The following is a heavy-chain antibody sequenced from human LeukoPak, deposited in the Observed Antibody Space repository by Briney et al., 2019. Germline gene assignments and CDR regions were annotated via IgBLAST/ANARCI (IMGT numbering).Heavy chain of an antibody. CDR3: ARDKVELYYYYMDV. J-gene: IGHJ6*03. D-gene: IGHD1-26*01. CDR1: GGSLSGYY. CDR2: IYYSGST. Sequence: SETPSLTCAVFGGSLSGYYWSWIRQPPGKGLEWIGYIYYSGSTNYNPSLKSRVTISVDTSKNQFSLKLSSVTAADTAVYYCARDKVELYYYYMDVWGKGTTVTVSS. V-gene: IGHV4-59*01.